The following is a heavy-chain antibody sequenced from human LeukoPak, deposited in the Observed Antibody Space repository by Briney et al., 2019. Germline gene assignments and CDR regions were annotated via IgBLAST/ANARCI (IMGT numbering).Heavy chain of an antibody. CDR2: IWYDGSNK. D-gene: IGHD3-9*01. CDR1: GFTFSSYG. Sequence: GGSLRLSCAASGFTFSSYGMHWVRQAPGKGLEWVAVIWYDGSNKYYADSVKGRFTISRDNSENTLYLQMNSLRAEDTAVYFCAKQTTPYDILTGYYKNYFDYWGQGTLVTVSS. V-gene: IGHV3-33*06. CDR3: AKQTTPYDILTGYYKNYFDY. J-gene: IGHJ4*02.